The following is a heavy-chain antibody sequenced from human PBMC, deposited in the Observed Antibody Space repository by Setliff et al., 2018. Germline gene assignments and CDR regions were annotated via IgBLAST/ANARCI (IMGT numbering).Heavy chain of an antibody. Sequence: GGSLRLSCAGSGFAVSGAYMTWVRQAPGKGLEWVSGISGYGSRTYYADSVKGRSTISRDNSQNTMYLQMNSLRAEDTAVYYCAKDQRESTGWFKLFDYWGQGVLVTVSS. D-gene: IGHD6-19*01. CDR2: ISGYGSRT. CDR3: AKDQRESTGWFKLFDY. V-gene: IGHV3-23*01. CDR1: GFAVSGAY. J-gene: IGHJ4*02.